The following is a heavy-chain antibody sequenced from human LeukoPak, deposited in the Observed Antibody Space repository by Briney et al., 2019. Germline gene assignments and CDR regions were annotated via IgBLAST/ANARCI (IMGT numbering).Heavy chain of an antibody. J-gene: IGHJ6*02. D-gene: IGHD2-2*01. CDR1: GFTFSSYG. CDR2: ISYDGSNK. CDR3: AKRRDCSSTSCAPYYFYGMDV. V-gene: IGHV3-30*18. Sequence: GGSLRLSCPASGFTFSSYGMHWVRQAPGKGLEWVALISYDGSNKYSADSVKGRFTISRDNSKNTLYLQMNSLRAEDTAVYYCAKRRDCSSTSCAPYYFYGMDVWGQGTPVTVSS.